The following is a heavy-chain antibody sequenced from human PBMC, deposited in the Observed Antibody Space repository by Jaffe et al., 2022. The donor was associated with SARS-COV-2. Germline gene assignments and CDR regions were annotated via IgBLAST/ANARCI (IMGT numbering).Heavy chain of an antibody. CDR1: GYSFSTYW. CDR2: IYPADSET. Sequence: EVQLVQSGAEVKKPGESLKISCKGSGYSFSTYWIGWVRQLPGEGLEWMGIIYPADSETKYSPSFQGQVTISADNSISTAYLQWSSLEASDTAMYYCAIHFGYCDSSTCSEAWGQGTLVTVS. J-gene: IGHJ4*02. D-gene: IGHD2-2*03. V-gene: IGHV5-51*01. CDR3: AIHFGYCDSSTCSEA.